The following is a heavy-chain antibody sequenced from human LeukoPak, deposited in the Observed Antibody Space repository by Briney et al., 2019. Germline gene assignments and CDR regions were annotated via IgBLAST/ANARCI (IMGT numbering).Heavy chain of an antibody. D-gene: IGHD6-13*01. CDR1: GGSISSSSYY. CDR2: IYYSGST. Sequence: NASETLSLTCTVSGGSISSSSYYWGWIRQPPGKGLEWIGSIYYSGSTYYNPSLKSRVTISVDTSKNQFSLKLSSVAAADTAVYYCARASSGYSSSWYPYSSGWYHAFWFDPWGQGTLVTVSS. CDR3: ARASSGYSSSWYPYSSGWYHAFWFDP. V-gene: IGHV4-39*07. J-gene: IGHJ5*02.